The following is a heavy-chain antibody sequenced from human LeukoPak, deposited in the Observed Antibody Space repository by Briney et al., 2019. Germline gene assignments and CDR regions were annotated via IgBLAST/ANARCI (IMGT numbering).Heavy chain of an antibody. CDR3: ARTFPDYGNWFDP. D-gene: IGHD4-17*01. V-gene: IGHV4-59*01. CDR1: GGSISSYY. Sequence: PSETLSLTCTVSGGSISSYYWSWIRQPPGKGLEWIGYIYYSGSTNYNPSLKSRVTISVDTSKNQFSLKLSSVTAADTAVYYCARTFPDYGNWFDPWGQGTLVTVSS. CDR2: IYYSGST. J-gene: IGHJ5*02.